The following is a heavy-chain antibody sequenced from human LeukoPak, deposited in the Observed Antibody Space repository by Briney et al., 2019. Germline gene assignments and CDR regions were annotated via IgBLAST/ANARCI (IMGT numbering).Heavy chain of an antibody. CDR2: IIPMFGTE. J-gene: IGHJ3*02. CDR3: ARDGVVPCRGGNCFGAGLAFDI. CDR1: GGTFNTCA. V-gene: IGHV1-69*13. D-gene: IGHD2-21*01. Sequence: SVKVSCKASGGTFNTCAVTWVRQAPGQGLEWMGTIIPMFGTENNAQKFQGRVTITADESTSTSYMELRNLRSEDTAMYYCARDGVVPCRGGNCFGAGLAFDIWGQGTMVSVS.